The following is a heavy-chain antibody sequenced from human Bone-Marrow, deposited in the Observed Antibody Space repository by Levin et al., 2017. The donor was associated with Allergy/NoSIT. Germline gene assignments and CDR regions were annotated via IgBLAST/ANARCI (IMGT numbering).Heavy chain of an antibody. CDR3: ARFRRDSGSGIYYQLVDY. CDR1: GFSLTTTGMS. CDR2: IDWDDDK. J-gene: IGHJ4*02. D-gene: IGHD3-10*01. V-gene: IGHV2-70*11. Sequence: QTLSLTCTFSGFSLTTTGMSVTWIRQPPGKAPEWLARIDWDDDKYYTTSLKTRLTISKDTSKNQVVLTMTNMDPVDTATYYCARFRRDSGSGIYYQLVDYWGQGTLVTVSS.